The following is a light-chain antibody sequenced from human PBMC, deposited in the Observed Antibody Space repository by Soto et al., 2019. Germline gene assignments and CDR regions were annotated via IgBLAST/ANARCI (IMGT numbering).Light chain of an antibody. J-gene: IGKJ1*01. CDR1: QIISTW. CDR2: KAS. Sequence: DIQMTQSPSTLSASVGDRVTITCRASQIISTWLAWYQQKPGKAPKLLIYKASTLQSGVPSRFSGSGSGTEFTLTISGLQPDDFATYYCQQYTSYSPLTFGQGTKVEVK. CDR3: QQYTSYSPLT. V-gene: IGKV1-5*03.